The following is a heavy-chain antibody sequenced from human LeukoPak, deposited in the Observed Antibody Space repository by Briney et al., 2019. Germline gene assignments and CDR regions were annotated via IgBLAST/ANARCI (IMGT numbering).Heavy chain of an antibody. Sequence: PGGSLRLSCAASGLTFDDYGMSWVRQAPGKGLEWVSGINWNGGSTGYADSVKGRFTISRDNAKNSLYLQMNSLRAEDTAVYYCAKAYYYGSGSYRWLIDYWGQGTLVTVSS. CDR1: GLTFDDYG. D-gene: IGHD3-10*01. V-gene: IGHV3-20*04. J-gene: IGHJ4*02. CDR3: AKAYYYGSGSYRWLIDY. CDR2: INWNGGST.